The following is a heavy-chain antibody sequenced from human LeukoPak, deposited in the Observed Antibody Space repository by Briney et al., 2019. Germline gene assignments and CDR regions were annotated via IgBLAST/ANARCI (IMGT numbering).Heavy chain of an antibody. D-gene: IGHD2-2*01. V-gene: IGHV1-2*02. CDR1: GYTFTGYY. CDR2: INPNSDDT. J-gene: IGHJ4*02. Sequence: ASVKVSCKASGYTFTGYYIHWVRQAPGQGLECMGWINPNSDDTNYAQNFQGRVTMTRDTSISTAYMELSRLRSDDTAVFYRARGGNVYCSGNTCYLPDYWGQGTLVTVSS. CDR3: ARGGNVYCSGNTCYLPDY.